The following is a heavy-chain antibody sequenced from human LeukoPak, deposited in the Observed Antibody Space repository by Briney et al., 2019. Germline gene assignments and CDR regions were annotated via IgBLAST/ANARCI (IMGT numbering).Heavy chain of an antibody. CDR1: GGSFSNYY. V-gene: IGHV4-34*01. J-gene: IGHJ4*02. D-gene: IGHD3-22*01. CDR2: INHSGST. CDR3: AYNYYDISGPGDY. Sequence: SETLSLTCAVYGGSFSNYYWTWIRQPPGKGLEWIGEINHSGSTNYNPSLKSRLTMSQDTSKNQVSLKLSSVTAADTAVYYCAYNYYDISGPGDYWGQGTLLTVSS.